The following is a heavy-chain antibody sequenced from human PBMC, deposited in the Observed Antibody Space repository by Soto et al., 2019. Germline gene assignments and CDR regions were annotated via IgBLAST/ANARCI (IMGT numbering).Heavy chain of an antibody. CDR1: GYMFSYYY. J-gene: IGHJ1*01. D-gene: IGHD6-19*01. CDR3: ARDRVAVAGGAEYFQH. CDR2: INPNGGTT. V-gene: IGHV1-46*01. Sequence: ASVKVSCKASGYMFSYYYIHWVRQGPGQGLEWMGIINPNGGTTTYAQNFQGRVTMTRDTSTSTVYMELRSLRSDDTAVYYCARDRVAVAGGAEYFQHWGQGTLVTVSS.